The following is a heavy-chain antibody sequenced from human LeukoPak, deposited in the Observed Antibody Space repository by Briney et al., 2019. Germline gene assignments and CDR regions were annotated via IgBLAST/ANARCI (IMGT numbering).Heavy chain of an antibody. D-gene: IGHD3-10*01. CDR1: GFNFGHYA. J-gene: IGHJ6*03. V-gene: IGHV3-43D*03. CDR3: TKERRGYYMDV. CDR2: ISWDASGT. Sequence: GGSLRLSCAASGFNFGHYAMQWVRQAPGKGLEWVSLISWDASGTYYADSVKGRFTISRDNSKNSLSLQMNSLRPEDTALYYCTKERRGYYMDVWGKGTTVTVSS.